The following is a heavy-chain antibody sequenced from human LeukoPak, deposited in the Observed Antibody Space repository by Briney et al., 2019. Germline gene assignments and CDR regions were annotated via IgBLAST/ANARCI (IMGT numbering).Heavy chain of an antibody. CDR2: ISSSGSTI. D-gene: IGHD3-3*01. J-gene: IGHJ4*02. CDR1: GFTFSSYS. CDR3: ARATIFGVVFDY. Sequence: GGSLRLSCAASGFTFSSYSMNWVRQAPGKGLEWVSYISSSGSTIYYADSVKGRFTISRDNAKNSLYLQMNSLRAEDTAVYYCARATIFGVVFDYWGQGTLVTVSS. V-gene: IGHV3-48*04.